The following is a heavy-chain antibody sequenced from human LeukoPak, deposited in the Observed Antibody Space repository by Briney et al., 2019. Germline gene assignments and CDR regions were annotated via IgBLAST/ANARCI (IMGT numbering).Heavy chain of an antibody. CDR2: ISSSSSYI. J-gene: IGHJ4*02. CDR3: AREERWLQLSYFDY. CDR1: GFTFSSYS. D-gene: IGHD5-24*01. V-gene: IGHV3-21*01. Sequence: PGGSLRLSCAASGFTFSSYSMNWVRQAPGKGLEWVSSISSSSSYIYCADSVKGRFTISRDNAKNSLYLQMNSLRAEDTAVYYCAREERWLQLSYFDYWGQGTLVTVSS.